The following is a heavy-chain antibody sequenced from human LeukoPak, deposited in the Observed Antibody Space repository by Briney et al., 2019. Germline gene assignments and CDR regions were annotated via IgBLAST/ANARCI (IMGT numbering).Heavy chain of an antibody. V-gene: IGHV1-69*04. CDR3: ASRGSTKQWLVQEDWFDP. CDR1: GYTFTSYG. D-gene: IGHD6-19*01. Sequence: ASVKVSCKASGYTFTSYGISWVRQAPGQGLEWMGRIIPILGIANYAQKFQGRVTITADKSTSTAYMELSSLRSEDTAVYYCASRGSTKQWLVQEDWFDPWGQGTLVPVSS. J-gene: IGHJ5*02. CDR2: IIPILGIA.